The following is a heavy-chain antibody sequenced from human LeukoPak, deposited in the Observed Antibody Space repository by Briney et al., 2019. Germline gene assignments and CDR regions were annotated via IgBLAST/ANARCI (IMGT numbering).Heavy chain of an antibody. J-gene: IGHJ6*02. CDR3: TRGPVVVVPAAMPGYYYGMDV. CDR2: LKEDGSEK. D-gene: IGHD2-2*01. V-gene: IGHV3-7*03. CDR1: GFTFSVYW. Sequence: GGSLRLSCAASGFTFSVYWMSWVRQAPGKGLEWAADLKEDGSEKYYVDSVKGRFTISRDNAKNSLYLQMNSLKTEDTAVYYCTRGPVVVVPAAMPGYYYGMDVWGQGTTVTVSS.